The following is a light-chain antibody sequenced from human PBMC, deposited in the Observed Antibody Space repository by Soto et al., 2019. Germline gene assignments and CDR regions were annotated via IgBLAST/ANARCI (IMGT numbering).Light chain of an antibody. CDR2: GAS. CDR1: QSISSN. Sequence: EVVLTQSPGTLSLSPGERATLSCRASQSISSNVAWFQQKPGQAPRLLIYGASNRASGIPDRFSGSGSGTDFTLTMTGLEPEDLAVYYCQQYGRSPRTFGQGTKVEIK. V-gene: IGKV3-20*01. CDR3: QQYGRSPRT. J-gene: IGKJ1*01.